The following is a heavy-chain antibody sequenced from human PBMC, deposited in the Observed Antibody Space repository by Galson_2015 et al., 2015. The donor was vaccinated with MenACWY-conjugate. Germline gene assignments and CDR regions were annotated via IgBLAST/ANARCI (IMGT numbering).Heavy chain of an antibody. CDR2: INSDGSST. CDR3: ARVERISLDREQQLTSYYYVMDV. CDR1: GFTFNSYW. Sequence: SLRLSCAASGFTFNSYWMHWVRHAPGKGLVWVSRINSDGSSTSYADSVKGRFTISRDNAKNTLYLQMNSLRAEDTAVYYCARVERISLDREQQLTSYYYVMDVWGQATTVTVSS. V-gene: IGHV3-74*01. J-gene: IGHJ6*02. D-gene: IGHD6-13*01.